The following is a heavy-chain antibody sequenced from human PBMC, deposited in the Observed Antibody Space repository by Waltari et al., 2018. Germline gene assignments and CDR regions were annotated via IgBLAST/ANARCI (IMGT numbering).Heavy chain of an antibody. D-gene: IGHD3-22*01. CDR3: TTDEYYYDSSGTFDI. J-gene: IGHJ3*02. CDR2: IKRKTDGGTT. CDR1: GFTFSNAW. V-gene: IGHV3-15*01. Sequence: EVQLVESGGGLVKPGGSLRLSCAASGFTFSNAWMSWVRQAPGKGLEWVGRIKRKTDGGTTDYAAPVKGRFTISRDDSKNTLYLQMNSLKTEDTAVYYCTTDEYYYDSSGTFDIWGQGTMVTVSS.